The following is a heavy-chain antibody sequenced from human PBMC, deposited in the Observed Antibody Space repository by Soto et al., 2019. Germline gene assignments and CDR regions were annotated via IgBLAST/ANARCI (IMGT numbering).Heavy chain of an antibody. J-gene: IGHJ6*01. CDR2: TRNKANSYTT. CDR1: GFTFSDHY. V-gene: IGHV3-72*01. CDR3: ARWVTGTSAYYYGMDV. Sequence: PGGSLRLSCAASGFTFSDHYMDWVRQAPGKGLEWVGRTRNKANSYTTEYAASVKGRFTISRDDSKNSLYLQMNSLKTEDTAVYYCARWVTGTSAYYYGMDVWGQGTTVTVSS. D-gene: IGHD1-20*01.